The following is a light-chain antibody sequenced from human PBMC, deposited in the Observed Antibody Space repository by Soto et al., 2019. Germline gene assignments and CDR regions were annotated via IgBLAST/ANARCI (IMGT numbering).Light chain of an antibody. CDR1: SSNIGAGYD. CDR3: QSHDSSLSGRV. Sequence: QLVLTQPPSVSGAPGQRVTISCTGSSSNIGAGYDVHWYHQLPGTAPKLLIYGNNNRPSGVPDRFSGSKSGTSASLAITGLQAEDEADYYCQSHDSSLSGRVFGGGTKLTVL. J-gene: IGLJ3*02. V-gene: IGLV1-40*01. CDR2: GNN.